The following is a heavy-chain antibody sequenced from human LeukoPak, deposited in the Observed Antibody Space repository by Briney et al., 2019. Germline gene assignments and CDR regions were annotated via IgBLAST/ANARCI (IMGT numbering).Heavy chain of an antibody. V-gene: IGHV3-66*02. J-gene: IGHJ4*02. CDR2: IYTDGST. D-gene: IGHD1-26*01. Sequence: GGSLRLSCAASGFTFSSYSMNWVRQAPGKGLEWVSVIYTDGSTYYADSVKGRFTISRDNSKNTVYLQMNSLNAEDTAVYYCARSWDARLNFDYWGQGTLVTVSS. CDR1: GFTFSSYS. CDR3: ARSWDARLNFDY.